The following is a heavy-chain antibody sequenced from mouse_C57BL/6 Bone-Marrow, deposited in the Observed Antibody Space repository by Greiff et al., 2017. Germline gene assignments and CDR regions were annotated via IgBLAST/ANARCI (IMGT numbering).Heavy chain of an antibody. V-gene: IGHV1-69*01. CDR1: GYTFTSYW. CDR3: AREVGGGFAY. D-gene: IGHD1-1*02. CDR2: IDPSASYP. J-gene: IGHJ3*01. Sequence: VQLQQPGAELVMPGASVKLSCKASGYTFTSYWMHWVKQRPGQGLEWIGEIDPSASYPNYNQKFKGKSTLTVDKSSSTAYMQLSSRTSEDAAGYYWAREVGGGFAYWGQGTLVTVSA.